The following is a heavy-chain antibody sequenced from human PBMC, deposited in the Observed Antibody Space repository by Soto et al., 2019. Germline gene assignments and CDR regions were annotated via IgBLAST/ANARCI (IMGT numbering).Heavy chain of an antibody. D-gene: IGHD3-22*01. Sequence: SETLSLTCAVYGGSFSGYYCSWIRQPPGKGLEWIGEINHSGSTNYNPSLKSRVTISVDTSKNQFSLKLSYVTAADTAVYYCARGRRPYYYDSSRAFFDYCGQGTLITVSS. CDR2: INHSGST. J-gene: IGHJ4*02. CDR1: GGSFSGYY. V-gene: IGHV4-34*01. CDR3: ARGRRPYYYDSSRAFFDY.